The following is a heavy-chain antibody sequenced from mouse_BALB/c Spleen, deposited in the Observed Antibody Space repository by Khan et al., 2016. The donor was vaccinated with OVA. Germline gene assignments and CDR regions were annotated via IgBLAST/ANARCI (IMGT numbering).Heavy chain of an antibody. CDR3: ARAGRWFPY. V-gene: IGHV3-1*02. J-gene: IGHJ3*01. Sequence: EVQLQESGPDLVKPSQSLSLTCTVTGYSITSGYSWHWIRQFPGNILEWMGYIHYSGSTNYNTSLKSRISITRDKSKNQVFLQLNSVTSEDTVTSCCARAGRWFPYWGQGTLVTVSA. CDR2: IHYSGST. CDR1: GYSITSGYS.